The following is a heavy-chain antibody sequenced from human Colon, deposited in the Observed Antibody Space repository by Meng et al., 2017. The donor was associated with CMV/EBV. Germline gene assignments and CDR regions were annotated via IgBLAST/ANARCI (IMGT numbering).Heavy chain of an antibody. CDR1: GGSFRSYS. CDR3: ARDPRIVAIYYDSSWGVYYFDY. V-gene: IGHV1-69*04. J-gene: IGHJ4*02. CDR2: IIPILGIA. D-gene: IGHD3-22*01. Sequence: SSVPVSCKASGGSFRSYSISWVRQAPGHGLEWMGRIIPILGIAKYAQKFQGRVTITADKSTSTAYMELSSLISEDTAVYYCARDPRIVAIYYDSSWGVYYFDYWGQGTLVTVSS.